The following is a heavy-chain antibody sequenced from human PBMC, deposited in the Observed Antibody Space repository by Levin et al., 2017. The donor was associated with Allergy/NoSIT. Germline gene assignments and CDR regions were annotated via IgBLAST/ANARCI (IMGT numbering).Heavy chain of an antibody. D-gene: IGHD3-22*01. CDR3: ARGNAHYDTSGYPDY. CDR1: GHSIGSSSYF. Sequence: SQTLSLTCTVSGHSIGSSSYFWGWVRQPPGKGLQWIGSIYYSGTPYYNPSLKSRVTILLDTSKNQFSLTLSSVTAADTAVYYCARGNAHYDTSGYPDYWGQGTLVTVSS. J-gene: IGHJ4*02. V-gene: IGHV4-39*07. CDR2: IYYSGTP.